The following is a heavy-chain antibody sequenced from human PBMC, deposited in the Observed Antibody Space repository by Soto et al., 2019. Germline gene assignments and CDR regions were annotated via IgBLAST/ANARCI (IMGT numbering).Heavy chain of an antibody. J-gene: IGHJ5*02. Sequence: PGVSLRLSWAASGFTFSSYAMSRVRQAPGKGLEWVSAISGSGGSTYYADSVKGRFTISRDNSKNTLYLQMNSLRAEDTAVYYCAKLESEIGFYPNWFDPWGQGTLVTVSS. CDR1: GFTFSSYA. CDR3: AKLESEIGFYPNWFDP. CDR2: ISGSGGST. V-gene: IGHV3-23*01. D-gene: IGHD3-3*01.